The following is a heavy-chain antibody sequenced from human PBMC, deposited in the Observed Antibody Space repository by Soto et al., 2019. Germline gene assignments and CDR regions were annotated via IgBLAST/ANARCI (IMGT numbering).Heavy chain of an antibody. CDR2: ISPSGSP. CDR1: GGSVNSGGYS. J-gene: IGHJ5*02. V-gene: IGHV4-30-2*01. D-gene: IGHD2-8*01. CDR3: TRGVLA. Sequence: QVQLQEAGSRLVRPSQTVSLTCSVSGGSVNSGGYSWSWIRQPPGKGLEWIGFISPSGSPAYNPSLKSRVTISVDRSNNQISLELSSVTAADTAVYYCTRGVLAWGPGNRVTASS.